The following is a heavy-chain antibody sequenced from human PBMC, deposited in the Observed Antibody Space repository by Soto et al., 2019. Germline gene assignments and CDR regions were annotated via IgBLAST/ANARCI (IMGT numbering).Heavy chain of an antibody. V-gene: IGHV1-8*01. J-gene: IGHJ6*03. CDR3: ARVRQLVGYFYYYMDV. D-gene: IGHD6-6*01. CDR2: MNPNSGNT. CDR1: VYTFTIYD. Sequence: ALLKGSCKASVYTFTIYDSNCVRQATRQGLEWMGWMNPNSGNTHYTQRLQGRVTMTTDTSTSTAYMELRGLRSDDTAVYYCARVRQLVGYFYYYMDVWGKGTTVTVSS.